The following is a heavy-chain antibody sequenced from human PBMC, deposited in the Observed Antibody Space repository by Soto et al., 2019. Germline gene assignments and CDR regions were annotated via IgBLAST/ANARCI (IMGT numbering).Heavy chain of an antibody. V-gene: IGHV3-48*02. CDR2: ISSSSSTI. Sequence: GGSLRLSCAASGFTFSSYSMNWARQAPGKGLEWVSYISSSSSTIYYADSVKGRFTISRDNAKNSLYLQMNSLRDEDTAVYYCARDSGYGDYLYWFDPWGQGTLVTVSS. J-gene: IGHJ5*02. CDR1: GFTFSSYS. CDR3: ARDSGYGDYLYWFDP. D-gene: IGHD4-17*01.